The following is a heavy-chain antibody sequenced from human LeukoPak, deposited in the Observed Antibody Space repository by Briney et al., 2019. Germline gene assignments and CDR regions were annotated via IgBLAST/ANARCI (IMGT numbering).Heavy chain of an antibody. CDR1: GGSISSYY. CDR3: ARRGPELGYYYFDY. J-gene: IGHJ4*02. Sequence: SETLSLTCTVSGGSISSYYCSWIRQSPGKGLEWMGYIYYSWSTNYNPSLKSRVTISVDTSKNQFSLKLSSVTAADTAVYYCARRGPELGYYYFDYWGQGTLVTVSS. V-gene: IGHV4-59*08. D-gene: IGHD7-27*01. CDR2: IYYSWST.